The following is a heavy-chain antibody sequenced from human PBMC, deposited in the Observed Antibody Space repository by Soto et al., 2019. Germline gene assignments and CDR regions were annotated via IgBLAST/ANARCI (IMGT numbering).Heavy chain of an antibody. Sequence: SETLSLTCTVSGGSISSGGYYWSWIRQHPGKGLEWIGYIYYSGSTYYNPSLKSRVTISVDTSKNQFSLKLSSVTAADTAVYYCARLWFGEFDNWFDPWGQGTLVTVSS. J-gene: IGHJ5*02. D-gene: IGHD3-10*01. V-gene: IGHV4-31*03. CDR3: ARLWFGEFDNWFDP. CDR2: IYYSGST. CDR1: GGSISSGGYY.